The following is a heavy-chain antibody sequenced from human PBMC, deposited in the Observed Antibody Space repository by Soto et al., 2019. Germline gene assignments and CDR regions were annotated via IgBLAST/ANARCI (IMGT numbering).Heavy chain of an antibody. V-gene: IGHV3-23*01. CDR3: AKDRSDYYYDSSGYYYVSFRAFIR. Sequence: GGSLRFSCAASGFTFSSYAMSWVRQAPGKGLEWVSAISGSGGSTYYADSVKGRFTISRDNSKNTLYLQMNSLRAEDTAVYYCAKDRSDYYYDSSGYYYVSFRAFIRWGQGTLVTVSS. CDR1: GFTFSSYA. CDR2: ISGSGGST. D-gene: IGHD3-22*01. J-gene: IGHJ4*02.